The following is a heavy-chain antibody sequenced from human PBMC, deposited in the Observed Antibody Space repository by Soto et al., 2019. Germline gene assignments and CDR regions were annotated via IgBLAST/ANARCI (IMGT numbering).Heavy chain of an antibody. D-gene: IGHD3-9*01. CDR3: AKDWYYDILTGPLGMDV. CDR1: GFTFSSYA. Sequence: PGGSLRLSCAASGFTFSSYAMRWVRQAPVKGLEWVSAISGSGGSTYYADSVKGRFTISRDNSKNTLYLQMNSLRAEDTAVYYCAKDWYYDILTGPLGMDVWGQGTTVTVSS. J-gene: IGHJ6*02. CDR2: ISGSGGST. V-gene: IGHV3-23*01.